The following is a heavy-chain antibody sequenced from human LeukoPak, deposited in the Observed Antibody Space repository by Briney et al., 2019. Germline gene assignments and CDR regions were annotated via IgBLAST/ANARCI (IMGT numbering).Heavy chain of an antibody. D-gene: IGHD3-22*01. CDR1: GGSISSDYFY. CDR3: ARGYYDTSAYSNPFDF. J-gene: IGHJ4*02. Sequence: SETLSLTCTVSGGSISSDYFYWTWIRQPPGKGLEWIGYIHTSGSTYYNPSLKSRVTISVDTSKNQFSLKLSSVTAADTAVYYCARGYYDTSAYSNPFDFWGQGTLVTVSS. V-gene: IGHV4-30-4*01. CDR2: IHTSGST.